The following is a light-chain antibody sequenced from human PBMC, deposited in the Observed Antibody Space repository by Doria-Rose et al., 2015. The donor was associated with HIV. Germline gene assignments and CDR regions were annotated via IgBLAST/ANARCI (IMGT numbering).Light chain of an antibody. CDR1: QSLLYTSKNY. J-gene: IGKJ3*01. CDR2: WAS. Sequence: DIRLTQSPESLGMSLGERATLNCKSNQSLLYTSKNYLAWYQQKPGQPPKLLIYWASTRQSVVTARFSGSGSGTDFTLTISSLEADDVAVYYCQQYYDTPSFGPGTTVDIK. CDR3: QQYYDTPS. V-gene: IGKV4-1*01.